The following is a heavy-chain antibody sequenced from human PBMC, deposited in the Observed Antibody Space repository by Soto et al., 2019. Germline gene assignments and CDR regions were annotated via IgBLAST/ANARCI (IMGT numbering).Heavy chain of an antibody. CDR3: ARGGDYYDSSGYIY. V-gene: IGHV4-59*01. D-gene: IGHD3-22*01. CDR2: IYYGGYT. Sequence: SETLSLTCTVSGSSISSYYWSWIRQPPGKGLEWIGYIYYGGYTDYNPSLKSRVTISVDTSKNQFSLKLSSVTAADTAVYYCARGGDYYDSSGYIYWGQGTLVTVSS. CDR1: GSSISSYY. J-gene: IGHJ4*02.